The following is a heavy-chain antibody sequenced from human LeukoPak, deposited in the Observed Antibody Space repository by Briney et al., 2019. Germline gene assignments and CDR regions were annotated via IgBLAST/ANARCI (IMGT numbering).Heavy chain of an antibody. CDR1: GFTFSNYW. CDR3: AKGTYYDFWSGYSDY. D-gene: IGHD3-3*01. V-gene: IGHV3-7*03. CDR2: VKFDGSEK. J-gene: IGHJ4*02. Sequence: GGSLRLSCAASGFTFSNYWMNWVRQAPGKGLEWVANVKFDGSEKYYVDSVKGRFTISRDSAKNSLYLQMNSLRAEDMALYYCAKGTYYDFWSGYSDYWGQGTLVTVSS.